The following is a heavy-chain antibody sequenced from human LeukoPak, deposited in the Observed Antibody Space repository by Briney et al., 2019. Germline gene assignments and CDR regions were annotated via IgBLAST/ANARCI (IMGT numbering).Heavy chain of an antibody. D-gene: IGHD3-22*01. CDR1: GYTFTSYG. Sequence: ASVKVSCKASGYTFTSYGISWVRQAPGQGLEWMGWISAYNGNTNYAQKLQGRVTMTTDTSTSTAYMELSSLRSEDTAVYYCARGHYYDSSGYYYSWGQGTLVTVSS. CDR3: ARGHYYDSSGYYYS. J-gene: IGHJ5*02. V-gene: IGHV1-18*01. CDR2: ISAYNGNT.